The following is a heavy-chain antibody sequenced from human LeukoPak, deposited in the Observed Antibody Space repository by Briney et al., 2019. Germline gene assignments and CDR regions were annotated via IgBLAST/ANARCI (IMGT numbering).Heavy chain of an antibody. D-gene: IGHD3-22*01. J-gene: IGHJ4*02. Sequence: NTSETLSLTCSVSSGSLGGHSWTWIRQPPGKGLEWIGYIYYSGSPSYSPSLKSRVTISADTSRSQFSLQLTSVTPADTAVYYCARGSLYDSSGYYWDYWGQGSLVTVSS. CDR1: SGSLGGHS. CDR2: IYYSGSP. V-gene: IGHV4-59*11. CDR3: ARGSLYDSSGYYWDY.